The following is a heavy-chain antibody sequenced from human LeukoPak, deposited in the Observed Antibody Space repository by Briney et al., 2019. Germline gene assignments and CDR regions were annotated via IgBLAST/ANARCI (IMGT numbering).Heavy chain of an antibody. Sequence: SQTLSLTCTVPGGSISSGSYYWSWIRQPAGKGLEWIGRIYTSGSTNYNPSLKSRVTISVDTSKNQFSLKLSSVTAADTAVYYCASFLYSGSYYVDYWGQGTLVTVSS. V-gene: IGHV4-61*02. CDR2: IYTSGST. CDR3: ASFLYSGSYYVDY. CDR1: GGSISSGSYY. D-gene: IGHD1-26*01. J-gene: IGHJ4*02.